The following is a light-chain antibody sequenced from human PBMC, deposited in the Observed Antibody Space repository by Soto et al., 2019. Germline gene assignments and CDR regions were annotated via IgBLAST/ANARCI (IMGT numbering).Light chain of an antibody. CDR3: QQYYNWPRT. CDR2: GAS. V-gene: IGKV3-15*01. J-gene: IGKJ5*01. Sequence: EIVMTQSPATLSASPGERVTLSCRASQSLTRNLAWYQHKPGQSPRIXIYGASTRATGLPARFSGTGSGTEFTLTINSLKAEDSEVYYCQQYYNWPRTFGQGTRLEIK. CDR1: QSLTRN.